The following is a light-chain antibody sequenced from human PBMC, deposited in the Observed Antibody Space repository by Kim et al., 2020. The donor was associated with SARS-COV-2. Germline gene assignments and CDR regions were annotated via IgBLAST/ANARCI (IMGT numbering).Light chain of an antibody. V-gene: IGLV3-9*01. CDR3: QVWDSSTV. Sequence: SVARGQTASITWAGTNIGNKNVHWYQQRPGQAPVLVIYRDKNRPSGIPERFSGSNSGSTATLTISRAQAGDEADYYCQVWDSSTVFGGGTQLTVL. CDR2: RDK. CDR1: NIGNKN. J-gene: IGLJ2*01.